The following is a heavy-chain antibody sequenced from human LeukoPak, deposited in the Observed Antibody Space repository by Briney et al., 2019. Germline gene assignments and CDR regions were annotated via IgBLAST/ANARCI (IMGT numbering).Heavy chain of an antibody. CDR1: GFTVSSHY. CDR3: AREMRSYDSSGYYSFDY. CDR2: IKQDGSEK. V-gene: IGHV3-7*01. J-gene: IGHJ4*02. D-gene: IGHD3-22*01. Sequence: PGGSLRLSCAASGFTVSSHYMSWARQAPGKGLEWVANIKQDGSEKYYVDSVKGRFTISRDNAKNSLYLQMNSLRAEDTAVYYCAREMRSYDSSGYYSFDYWGQGTLVTVSS.